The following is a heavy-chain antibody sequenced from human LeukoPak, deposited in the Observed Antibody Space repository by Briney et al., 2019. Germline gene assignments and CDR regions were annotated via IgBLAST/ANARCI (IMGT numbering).Heavy chain of an antibody. V-gene: IGHV1-18*01. D-gene: IGHD6-19*01. CDR1: GYTFTSYG. J-gene: IGHJ4*02. CDR2: ISAYNGNT. Sequence: ASVKVSGKASGYTFTSYGISWVRQAPGQGLEWMGWISAYNGNTNYAQKLQGRVTMTTDTSTSTAYMELRSLRSDDTAVYYCATDLMAVAGPGGGYWGQGTLVTVSS. CDR3: ATDLMAVAGPGGGY.